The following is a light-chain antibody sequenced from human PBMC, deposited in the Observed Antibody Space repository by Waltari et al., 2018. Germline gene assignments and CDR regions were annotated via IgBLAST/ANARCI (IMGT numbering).Light chain of an antibody. CDR1: KLEDKY. V-gene: IGLV3-1*01. Sequence: SYELTQPPSLSVSPGQTATITCYGEKLEDKYVSWYQQKSGQSPLLVIFQDSRRPSGIPERFSGSSSGNTATLTISGTQTLDEADYYCQAWDSRTYVVFGGGTRVTVL. J-gene: IGLJ2*01. CDR2: QDS. CDR3: QAWDSRTYVV.